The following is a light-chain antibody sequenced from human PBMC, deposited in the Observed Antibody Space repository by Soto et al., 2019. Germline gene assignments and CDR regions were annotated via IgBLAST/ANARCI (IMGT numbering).Light chain of an antibody. Sequence: QSALTQPASVSGSPGQSITISCTGTSSDVGGYNYVSWYQQHPGKAPKLMIYDVSNRPSGVSNRFSGSKSGNTASLTISGLQAEDEADYYCSSYTSSRTLLSVFGTGTKVTVL. J-gene: IGLJ1*01. CDR1: SSDVGGYNY. CDR2: DVS. V-gene: IGLV2-14*01. CDR3: SSYTSSRTLLSV.